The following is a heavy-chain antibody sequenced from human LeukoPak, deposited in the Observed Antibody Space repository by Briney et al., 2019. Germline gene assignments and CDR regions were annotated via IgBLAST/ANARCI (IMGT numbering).Heavy chain of an antibody. CDR1: GYTFTGYY. CDR2: INPNSGGT. CDR3: ARARRVYSYGQHTPDY. V-gene: IGHV1-2*02. J-gene: IGHJ4*02. Sequence: GASVKVSCKASGYTFTGYYMHWVRQAPGQGLEWMGWINPNSGGTNYAQKFQGRVTMTRDTSISTAYMELSRLRSDDTAVYYCARARRVYSYGQHTPDYWGQGTLVTVSS. D-gene: IGHD5-18*01.